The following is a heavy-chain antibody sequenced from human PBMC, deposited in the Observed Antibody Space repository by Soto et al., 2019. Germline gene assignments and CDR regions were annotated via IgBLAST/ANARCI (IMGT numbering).Heavy chain of an antibody. D-gene: IGHD6-13*01. V-gene: IGHV4-4*07. J-gene: IGHJ6*02. CDR1: GGSISSFQ. Sequence: SETLSLTCTVSGGSISSFQWSWIRQTGGKGLEWIGHIDASGSTNYNPSLKSRVIMSVDASKNQFSLKETSVTAADTAVYYCARGNSSSWYYYYYYGMDVWGQGSTVTVSS. CDR3: ARGNSSSWYYYYYYGMDV. CDR2: IDASGST.